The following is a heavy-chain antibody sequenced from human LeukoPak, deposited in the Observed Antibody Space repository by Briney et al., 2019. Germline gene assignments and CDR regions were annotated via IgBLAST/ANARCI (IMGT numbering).Heavy chain of an antibody. V-gene: IGHV3-30-3*01. CDR3: ARSPADVGATPMDY. J-gene: IGHJ4*02. D-gene: IGHD1-26*01. CDR1: GFTFSTYA. Sequence: PGTSLRLSCAASGFTFSTYAMHWVRQAPGKGLEWVAVISYDGSNKYYADSVKGRFTISRDNSKNTLYLQMNSLRAEDTAVYYCARSPADVGATPMDYWGQGTLVTVSS. CDR2: ISYDGSNK.